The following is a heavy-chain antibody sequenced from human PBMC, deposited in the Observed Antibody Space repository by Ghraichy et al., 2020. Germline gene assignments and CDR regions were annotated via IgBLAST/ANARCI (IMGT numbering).Heavy chain of an antibody. D-gene: IGHD3-10*01. CDR3: AKDSGFSPAHNSFMDV. Sequence: GESLNISCAASGFTFSSYAMNWVRQAPGKGLEWVSGIPGSGVNAYRADSVKGRFTTYRDNSKNTLYLQMDSLRAEDTAVYYCAKDSGFSPAHNSFMDVWGKGTTVTVSS. J-gene: IGHJ6*03. V-gene: IGHV3-23*01. CDR2: IPGSGVNA. CDR1: GFTFSSYA.